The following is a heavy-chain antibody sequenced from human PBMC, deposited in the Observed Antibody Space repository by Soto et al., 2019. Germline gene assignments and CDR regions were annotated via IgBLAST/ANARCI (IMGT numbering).Heavy chain of an antibody. V-gene: IGHV4-59*08. CDR1: RSSISNNY. Sequence: SETLALTCTFSRSSISNNYWSWIRQPPGKGLEWIRPISYSGSTKYNLSLKSLLSISIDTYKNPFSLSLSSGTAAGTATYYCARHYCSGGTCYPTYHFDSWSQGTLVTVSS. D-gene: IGHD2-15*01. J-gene: IGHJ4*02. CDR2: ISYSGST. CDR3: ARHYCSGGTCYPTYHFDS.